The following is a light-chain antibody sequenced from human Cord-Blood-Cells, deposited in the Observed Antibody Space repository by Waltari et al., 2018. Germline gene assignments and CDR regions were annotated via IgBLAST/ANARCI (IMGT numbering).Light chain of an antibody. CDR2: DAS. J-gene: IGKJ5*01. Sequence: AIQLTQSPSSLSASVGDRVTITCRASQGISSALAWYQQKPGKAPKLLIYDASSLESGVPSRYSGSGSGTDFTLTISSLQPEDFATYYCQQFNSYPITFGQGTRLEIK. CDR3: QQFNSYPIT. CDR1: QGISSA. V-gene: IGKV1-13*02.